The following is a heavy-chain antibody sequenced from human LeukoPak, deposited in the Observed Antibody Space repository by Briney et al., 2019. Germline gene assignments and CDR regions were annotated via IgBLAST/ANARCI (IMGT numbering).Heavy chain of an antibody. CDR3: ARGLFDYPFDY. Sequence: SETLSLTCAVYGGSFSGYYWSWIRQPPGKGLEGIGEINHSGSTNYNPSLKSRVTISVDPSKNQFSLKLSSVTAADTAVYYCARGLFDYPFDYWGQGTLVTVSS. V-gene: IGHV4-34*01. D-gene: IGHD4-11*01. CDR1: GGSFSGYY. J-gene: IGHJ4*02. CDR2: INHSGST.